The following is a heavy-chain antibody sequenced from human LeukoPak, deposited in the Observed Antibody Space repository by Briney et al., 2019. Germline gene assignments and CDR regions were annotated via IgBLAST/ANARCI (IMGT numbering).Heavy chain of an antibody. Sequence: SVKVSCKASGGTFSSYATSWVRQAPGQGLEWMGGIIPIFGTANCAQKFQGRVTITADESTSTAYMELSSLRSEDTAVYYCARVNLDEAFDIWGQGTMVTVSS. CDR1: GGTFSSYA. D-gene: IGHD1-14*01. J-gene: IGHJ3*02. CDR3: ARVNLDEAFDI. V-gene: IGHV1-69*13. CDR2: IIPIFGTA.